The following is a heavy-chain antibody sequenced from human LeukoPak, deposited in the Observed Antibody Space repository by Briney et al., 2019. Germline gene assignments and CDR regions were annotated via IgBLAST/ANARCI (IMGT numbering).Heavy chain of an antibody. CDR2: IGNSSYI. J-gene: IGHJ6*03. V-gene: IGHV3-21*01. Sequence: SLRLSCAASGFTFCSDIMTCVGQAPGHQLKCFSSIGNSSYIYDAASVKGQFTISRDNAKNSLYMQMNSLRAEDTAVYYCARDRIDYEFWSGYRLGVSYYMDVWGKGTTVTVSS. CDR3: ARDRIDYEFWSGYRLGVSYYMDV. CDR1: GFTFCSDI. D-gene: IGHD3-3*01.